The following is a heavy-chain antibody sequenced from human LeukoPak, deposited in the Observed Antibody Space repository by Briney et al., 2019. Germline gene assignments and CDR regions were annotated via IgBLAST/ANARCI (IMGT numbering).Heavy chain of an antibody. CDR1: GFTFSNAW. CDR2: IKSKTDGGTT. CDR3: TTDWDLSGYYSRYYFDY. V-gene: IGHV3-15*01. D-gene: IGHD3-22*01. J-gene: IGHJ4*02. Sequence: GGSLRLSCAVSGFTFSNAWMSWVRQAPGKGLEWVGRIKSKTDGGTTDYAAPVKGRFTISRDDSKNTLYLQMNSLKTEDTAVYYCTTDWDLSGYYSRYYFDYWGQGTLVTVSS.